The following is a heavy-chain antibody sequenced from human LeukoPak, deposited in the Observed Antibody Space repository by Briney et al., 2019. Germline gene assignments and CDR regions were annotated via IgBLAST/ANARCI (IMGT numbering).Heavy chain of an antibody. CDR3: AKGRWALFDC. Sequence: SQTLSLTCDISGDSVSSNSAAWNWVRQSPSRGLEWLGRTYYRSKWYNDYAVSLKSRMTINADTSKNQFSLQLNSVTPEDTAVYYCAKGRWALFDCWGQGTLVIVSS. CDR2: TYYRSKWYN. CDR1: GDSVSSNSAA. J-gene: IGHJ4*02. V-gene: IGHV6-1*01. D-gene: IGHD3-10*01.